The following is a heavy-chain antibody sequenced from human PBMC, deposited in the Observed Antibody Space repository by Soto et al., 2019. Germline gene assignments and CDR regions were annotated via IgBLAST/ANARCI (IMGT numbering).Heavy chain of an antibody. CDR3: ARVFREIAVAFYYFDY. CDR1: GDSVTSGNYY. Sequence: SETLFLTCTVSGDSVTSGNYYWTWIRQPPGKGLEWVGHIYYSGSTNYSPSLKSRVTISVDKSKNQLSLQLSSVTAADTAVYYCARVFREIAVAFYYFDYWGRGTLVTVSS. CDR2: IYYSGST. D-gene: IGHD6-19*01. V-gene: IGHV4-61*01. J-gene: IGHJ4*02.